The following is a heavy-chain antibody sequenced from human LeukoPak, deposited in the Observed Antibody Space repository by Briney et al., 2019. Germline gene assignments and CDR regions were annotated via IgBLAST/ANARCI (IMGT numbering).Heavy chain of an antibody. V-gene: IGHV3-11*01. D-gene: IGHD3-22*01. Sequence: GGSLRLSCAASGFTFSDYYMSWIRQAPGKGLERVSYISSSGSTIYYADSVKGRFTISRDNAKNSLYLQMNSLRAEDTAVYYCARDLVYDSSGYYIYYYGMDVWGQGTTVTVSS. J-gene: IGHJ6*02. CDR3: ARDLVYDSSGYYIYYYGMDV. CDR2: ISSSGSTI. CDR1: GFTFSDYY.